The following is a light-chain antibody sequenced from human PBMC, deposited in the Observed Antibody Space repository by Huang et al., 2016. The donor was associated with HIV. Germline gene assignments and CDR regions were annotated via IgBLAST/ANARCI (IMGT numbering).Light chain of an antibody. Sequence: DIQMTQSPSTLSASVGDRVTITCRASQSIGTWLAWYQQRPGKAPKLLIYKASSLESGVPSGFNGSGSGTEFTLTINSLQPGDFATYYCQQSNSYPYSFGQGTKLEIK. CDR3: QQSNSYPYS. J-gene: IGKJ2*03. V-gene: IGKV1-5*03. CDR1: QSIGTW. CDR2: KAS.